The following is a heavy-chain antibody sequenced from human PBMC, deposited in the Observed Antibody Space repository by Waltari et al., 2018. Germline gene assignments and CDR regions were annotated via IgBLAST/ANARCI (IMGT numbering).Heavy chain of an antibody. CDR1: GYTFTSYG. J-gene: IGHJ4*02. D-gene: IGHD3-16*01. CDR3: ARGPKGGGVMYYFDY. CDR2: ISAYNGNT. V-gene: IGHV1-18*01. Sequence: QVQLVQSGAEVKKPGASVKVSCKASGYTFTSYGISWVRQAPGQGLEWMGWISAYNGNTKYSQKFQGRVTITRDTSASTAYMELSSLRSEDTAVYYCARGPKGGGVMYYFDYWGQGTLVTVSS.